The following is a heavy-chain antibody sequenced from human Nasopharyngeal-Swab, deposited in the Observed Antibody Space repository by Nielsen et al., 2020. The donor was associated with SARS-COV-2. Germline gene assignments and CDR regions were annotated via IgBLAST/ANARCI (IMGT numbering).Heavy chain of an antibody. CDR1: GFTFSSYW. D-gene: IGHD6-13*01. CDR3: ASLSSSSWFFDY. Sequence: GESLKISCAASGFTFSSYWMSWVRQAPGKGLEWVANIKQDGSEKYYVDSVKGRFTISRDNAKNSLHLQMNSLRAEDTAVYYCASLSSSSWFFDYWGQGTLVTVSS. J-gene: IGHJ4*02. V-gene: IGHV3-7*01. CDR2: IKQDGSEK.